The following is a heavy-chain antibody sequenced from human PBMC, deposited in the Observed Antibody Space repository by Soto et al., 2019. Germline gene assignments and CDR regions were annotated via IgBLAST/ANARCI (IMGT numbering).Heavy chain of an antibody. CDR1: GFTLRNNY. J-gene: IGHJ6*03. CDR3: DREEEFYYYMDV. Sequence: GWSLRLSCASFGFTLRNNYMSWVRQAPGKGLEWVSSISSSSSYIYYADSVKGRFTISRDNAKNSLYLQMNSLRAEDTAVYYCDREEEFYYYMDVWGKGTTVTVSS. CDR2: ISSSSSYI. V-gene: IGHV3-21*01.